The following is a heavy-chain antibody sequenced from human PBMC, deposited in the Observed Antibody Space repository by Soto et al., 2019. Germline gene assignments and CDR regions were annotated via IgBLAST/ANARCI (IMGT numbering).Heavy chain of an antibody. Sequence: ASVEVSCKASGYTFTGYYMHWVRQAPGQGLEWMGWINPNSGGTNYAQKFQGWVTMTRDTSISTAYMELSRLRSDDTAVYYCARGTYYYDRSGYYYVRDPYGMDVWGQGTTVTVSS. CDR3: ARGTYYYDRSGYYYVRDPYGMDV. D-gene: IGHD3-22*01. J-gene: IGHJ6*02. V-gene: IGHV1-2*04. CDR2: INPNSGGT. CDR1: GYTFTGYY.